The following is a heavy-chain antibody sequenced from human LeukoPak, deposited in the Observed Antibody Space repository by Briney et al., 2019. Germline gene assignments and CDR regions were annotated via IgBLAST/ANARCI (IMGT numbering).Heavy chain of an antibody. CDR3: ARPDCGGDCRLIQY. J-gene: IGHJ1*01. V-gene: IGHV1-2*02. D-gene: IGHD2-21*01. Sequence: ASVKVSCKASGYTFTGYYMHWVRQSPGQGLEWMGWINPSSGDTEYAQKFQGRVTMTRDTSISTAYMELSRLRYDDTAVYYCARPDCGGDCRLIQYWGQGTLVTVPS. CDR2: INPSSGDT. CDR1: GYTFTGYY.